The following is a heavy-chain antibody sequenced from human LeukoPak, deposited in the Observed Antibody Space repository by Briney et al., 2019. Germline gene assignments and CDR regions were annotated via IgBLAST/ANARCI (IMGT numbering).Heavy chain of an antibody. CDR3: SRALYKYDSSGYYYKDY. CDR1: GFSVSSNY. J-gene: IGHJ4*02. CDR2: IYSGGDT. Sequence: VGSLRLSCAASGFSVSSNYMTWVRQAPGKGLEWVSVIYSGGDTYYADSVKGRFNISRDNSRNTLYLQINSLRAEDTAVYYCSRALYKYDSSGYYYKDYWGQGTLVTVSS. V-gene: IGHV3-53*05. D-gene: IGHD3-22*01.